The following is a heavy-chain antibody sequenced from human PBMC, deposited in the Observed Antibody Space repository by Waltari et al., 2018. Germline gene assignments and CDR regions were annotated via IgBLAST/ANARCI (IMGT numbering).Heavy chain of an antibody. Sequence: QVQLQQSGPGLVKPSQTLSLTCAISGDSVSSNSAAWNWIRQSPSRGLEWLGRTYYRSKWYNDYAVSVKSRIAINPDTSKNQFSLQLNSVTPEDTAVYYCARAPRTYYDDSSGYYQLFDYWGQGTLVTVSS. D-gene: IGHD3-22*01. CDR2: TYYRSKWYN. V-gene: IGHV6-1*01. CDR3: ARAPRTYYDDSSGYYQLFDY. J-gene: IGHJ4*02. CDR1: GDSVSSNSAA.